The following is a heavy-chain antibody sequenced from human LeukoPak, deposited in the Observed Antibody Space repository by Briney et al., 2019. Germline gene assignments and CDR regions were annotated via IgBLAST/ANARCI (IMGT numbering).Heavy chain of an antibody. CDR2: INPNSGGT. V-gene: IGHV1-2*02. D-gene: IGHD5-12*01. CDR3: ARDPSYDGAFDI. J-gene: IGHJ3*02. Sequence: ASVKGSCKASGYTFTGYYMHWVRQAPGQGLEWMGWINPNSGGTNYAQKFQGRVTMTRDTSISTAYMELSRLRSDDTAVYYCARDPSYDGAFDIWGQGTMVTVSS. CDR1: GYTFTGYY.